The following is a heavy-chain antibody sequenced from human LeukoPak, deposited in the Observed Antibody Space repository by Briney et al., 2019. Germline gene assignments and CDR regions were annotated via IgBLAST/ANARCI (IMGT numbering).Heavy chain of an antibody. CDR3: ARDLSSIVVVPAALSH. V-gene: IGHV1-69*06. Sequence: GASVKVSCKASGGTFSNYAISWVRQAPGQGLEWMGGIIPIFGTANYAQKFRGRVTITADKSTRTAYMELSSLRSEDTAVYYCARDLSSIVVVPAALSHWGQGTLVTVSS. J-gene: IGHJ4*02. CDR2: IIPIFGTA. CDR1: GGTFSNYA. D-gene: IGHD2-2*01.